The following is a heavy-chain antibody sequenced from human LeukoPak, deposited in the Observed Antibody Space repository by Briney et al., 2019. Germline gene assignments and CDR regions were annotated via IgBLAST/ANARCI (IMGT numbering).Heavy chain of an antibody. J-gene: IGHJ4*02. D-gene: IGHD1-26*01. CDR1: GGSFSGYY. Sequence: SETLSLTCAVYGGSFSGYYWSWIRQPPGNGLEWIGEINHSGSTNYNPSLKSRVTISVDTSKNQFSLKLSSVTAADTAVYYCARGGRVVGATSVDYWGQGTLVTVSS. CDR3: ARGGRVVGATSVDY. V-gene: IGHV4-34*01. CDR2: INHSGST.